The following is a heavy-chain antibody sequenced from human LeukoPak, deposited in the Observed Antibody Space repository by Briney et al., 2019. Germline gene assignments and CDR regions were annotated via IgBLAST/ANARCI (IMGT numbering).Heavy chain of an antibody. CDR2: ISAYNGNT. CDR1: GYTFTSYG. D-gene: IGHD2-2*01. CDR3: ARAGYCSSTSCYRHYYYYYYYMDV. V-gene: IGHV1-18*01. J-gene: IGHJ6*03. Sequence: ASVKVSCKASGYTFTSYGISWVRQAPGQGLEWMGWISAYNGNTNYAQKLQGRVTMTTDTSTSTAYMELRSLRSDDTAVYYCARAGYCSSTSCYRHYYYYYYYMDVWGKGTTVTVSS.